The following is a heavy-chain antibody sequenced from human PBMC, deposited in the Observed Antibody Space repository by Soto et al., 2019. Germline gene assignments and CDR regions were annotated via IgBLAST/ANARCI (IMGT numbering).Heavy chain of an antibody. CDR2: INPESTTI. Sequence: PGGSLTLSSTASGISLTNFWIHWVRQAPGKGLVWVSRINPESTTINYADSVKGRFIISRDNAENTMYLQMNSLSAEDTGVYYCTQDNFGGREPWGQGTPVTGPS. J-gene: IGHJ5*02. CDR3: TQDNFGGREP. D-gene: IGHD2-15*01. V-gene: IGHV3-74*01. CDR1: GISLTNFW.